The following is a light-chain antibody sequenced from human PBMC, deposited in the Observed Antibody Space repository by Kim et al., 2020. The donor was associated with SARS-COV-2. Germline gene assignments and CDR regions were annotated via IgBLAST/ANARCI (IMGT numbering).Light chain of an antibody. V-gene: IGKV3-11*01. CDR2: DAS. CDR1: QSVSTY. CDR3: QQRSNWVLT. J-gene: IGKJ4*01. Sequence: EIVLTQSPATLSLSPGERATLSCWASQSVSTYLAWYQQKPGQAPRLLIYDASNRATGIPARFSGSGSGTDFTLTISSLEPEDFAVYYCQQRSNWVLTFGGGTKVDIK.